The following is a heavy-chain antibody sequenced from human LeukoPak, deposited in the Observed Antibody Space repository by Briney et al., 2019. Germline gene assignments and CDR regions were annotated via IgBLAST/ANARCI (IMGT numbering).Heavy chain of an antibody. CDR1: GYTFSDYY. D-gene: IGHD6-6*01. CDR3: ARGWQINSSGGFVDP. V-gene: IGHV1-2*02. J-gene: IGHJ5*02. CDR2: INPKNGDT. Sequence: ASMRVSCKASGYTFSDYYIHWIRQAPGQGPEWMGLINPKNGDTNFAQTFQGRVTMTRDTSITTAYMGLSRLSSDDTAVYYCARGWQINSSGGFVDPWGQGTLVTVSS.